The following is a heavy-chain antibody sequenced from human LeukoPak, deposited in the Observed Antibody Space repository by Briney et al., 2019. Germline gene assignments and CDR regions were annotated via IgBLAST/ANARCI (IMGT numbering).Heavy chain of an antibody. J-gene: IGHJ6*03. D-gene: IGHD1-14*01. CDR2: IFHRGTT. CDR3: AREIGTGYYYYYYMDV. V-gene: IGHV4-39*02. CDR1: GGSISSNRYN. Sequence: SETLSLTCTVSGGSISSNRYNWAWIRQSPGKGLEWIGSIFHRGTTYYNPSLKSRVTLSLDTSNNHFSVTLRSVTAADTAVYYCAREIGTGYYYYYYMDVWGKGTTVTVSS.